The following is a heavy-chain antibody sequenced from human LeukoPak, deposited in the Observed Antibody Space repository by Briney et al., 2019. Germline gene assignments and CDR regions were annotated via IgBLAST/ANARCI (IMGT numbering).Heavy chain of an antibody. Sequence: ASVKVPFKASGYTFTSYGISWVRQAPGQGLEWMGWISAYNGNTNYAQKLQGRVTMTTDTSTSTAYMELRSLRSDDTAVYYCARGVVLGYCSSTSCFWFDPWGQGTLVTVSS. D-gene: IGHD2-2*01. CDR2: ISAYNGNT. CDR1: GYTFTSYG. J-gene: IGHJ5*02. CDR3: ARGVVLGYCSSTSCFWFDP. V-gene: IGHV1-18*01.